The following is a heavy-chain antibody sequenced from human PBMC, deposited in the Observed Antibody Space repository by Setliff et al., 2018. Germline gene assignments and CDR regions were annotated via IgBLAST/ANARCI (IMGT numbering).Heavy chain of an antibody. J-gene: IGHJ5*02. CDR2: IYTSGST. Sequence: SETLSLTCTVSDDSISSRHYYWSWIRQPAGKGLEWLGEIYTSGSTNYNPSLKSRVTISVDTSKNQFSLKLSSVTAADTAVYYCARGIGGYCSSMSCSNESWPWGQGTMVTVSS. CDR3: ARGIGGYCSSMSCSNESWP. CDR1: DDSISSRHYY. V-gene: IGHV4-61*09. D-gene: IGHD2-2*01.